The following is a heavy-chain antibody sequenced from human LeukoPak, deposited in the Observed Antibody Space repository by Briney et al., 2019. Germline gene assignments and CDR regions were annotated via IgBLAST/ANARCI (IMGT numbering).Heavy chain of an antibody. CDR2: IYPGDSDT. D-gene: IGHD2-2*01. CDR1: GYSFTSYW. V-gene: IGHV5-51*01. CDR3: ARHRSRYCSSTSCYGPYYFDY. Sequence: GESLKIPCKGSGYSFTSYWIGWVRQMPGKGLEWMGIIYPGDSDTRYSPSFQGQVTISADKSISTAYLQWSSLKASDTAMYYCARHRSRYCSSTSCYGPYYFDYWGQGTLVTVSS. J-gene: IGHJ4*02.